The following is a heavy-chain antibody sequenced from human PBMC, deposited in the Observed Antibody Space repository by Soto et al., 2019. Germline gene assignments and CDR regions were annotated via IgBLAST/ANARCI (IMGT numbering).Heavy chain of an antibody. D-gene: IGHD3-10*01. J-gene: IGHJ4*02. CDR1: GFSFRNYG. CDR3: ARGSKDSYPGSRIFDF. Sequence: GGSLRLSCAASGFSFRNYGMHWVRRVPGKGLEWVSGISWHSGTIGYADSVRGRFTISRDNSYNTLYPQMSSLRAEDSAVYYCARGSKDSYPGSRIFDFWGRGTLVTVSS. V-gene: IGHV3-9*01. CDR2: ISWHSGTI.